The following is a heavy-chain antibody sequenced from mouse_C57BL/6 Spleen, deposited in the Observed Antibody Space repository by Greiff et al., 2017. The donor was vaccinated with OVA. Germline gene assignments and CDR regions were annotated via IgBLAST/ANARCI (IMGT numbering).Heavy chain of an antibody. CDR2: INPYNGDT. Sequence: VQLKESGPELVKPGDSVKISCKASGYSFTGYFMNWVMQSHGKSLEWIGRINPYNGDTFYNQKFKGKATLTVDKSSSTAHMELRSLTSEDSAVYYCAGASTMITTDWYFDVWGTGTTVTVSS. D-gene: IGHD2-4*01. CDR3: AGASTMITTDWYFDV. V-gene: IGHV1-20*01. J-gene: IGHJ1*03. CDR1: GYSFTGYF.